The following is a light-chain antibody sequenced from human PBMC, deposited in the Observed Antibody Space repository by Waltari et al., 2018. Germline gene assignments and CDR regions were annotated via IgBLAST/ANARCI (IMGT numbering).Light chain of an antibody. CDR3: CSYACADSLL. CDR2: DVT. J-gene: IGLJ3*02. V-gene: IGLV2-8*01. Sequence: QSALTQPPSASGSLGQSVTISCTGTNNDVGAYQYVSWYQQYPGKAPKLLIYDVTKRPSGVSYRFSGSKSGRTASLTVSGLQPEDEAIYSCCSYACADSLLFGGGTKLTVL. CDR1: NNDVGAYQY.